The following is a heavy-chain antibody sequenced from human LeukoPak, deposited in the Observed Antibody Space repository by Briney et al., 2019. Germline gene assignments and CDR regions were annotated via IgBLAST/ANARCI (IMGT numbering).Heavy chain of an antibody. CDR1: GYFVSSGYY. CDR3: ASRTAVTNALSFDY. J-gene: IGHJ4*02. CDR2: IYNTGST. D-gene: IGHD6-19*01. Sequence: SETLSLTCGVSGYFVSSGYYWGWIRQPPGKGLEWIGNIYNTGSTYYNPSLKSRVTISVDTSNNQFSLKLSSVTSADTAVYYCASRTAVTNALSFDYWGQGSLVIVSS. V-gene: IGHV4-38-2*01.